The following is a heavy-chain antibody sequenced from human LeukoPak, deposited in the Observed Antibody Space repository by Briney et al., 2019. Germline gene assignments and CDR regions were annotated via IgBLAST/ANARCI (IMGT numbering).Heavy chain of an antibody. Sequence: PGASVNVSCTASGGTFSSYAISWVRQAPGQGLEWMGGIIPIFGTANYAQKFQGRVTITADKSTSTAYMELSRLTSDDTAVYYCARAGVWDYSDSSGYHNAAFDIWGQGTIATASS. J-gene: IGHJ3*02. V-gene: IGHV1-69*06. CDR1: GGTFSSYA. CDR3: ARAGVWDYSDSSGYHNAAFDI. D-gene: IGHD3-22*01. CDR2: IIPIFGTA.